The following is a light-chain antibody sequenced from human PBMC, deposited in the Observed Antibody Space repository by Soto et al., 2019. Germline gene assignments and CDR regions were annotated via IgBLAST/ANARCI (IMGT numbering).Light chain of an antibody. Sequence: QLVLTQSPSASASLGASVKLTCTLSSGHSSYAIAWHQQQPEKGPRYLMKLSSDGSHSKGDGIPDRFSGSSSGAERYLTISSRQSEDEADYYCQTWGTGIVIFGGGTQLTVL. CDR1: SGHSSYA. CDR2: LSSDGSH. V-gene: IGLV4-69*01. CDR3: QTWGTGIVI. J-gene: IGLJ2*01.